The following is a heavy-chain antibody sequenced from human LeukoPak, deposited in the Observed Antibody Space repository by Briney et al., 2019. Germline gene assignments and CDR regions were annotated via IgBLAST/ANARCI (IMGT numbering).Heavy chain of an antibody. Sequence: PGGSLRLSCAASGFTFSSYSMNWVRQAPGKGLEWVSYISSSSSTIYYADSVKGRFTISRDNAKNSLYLQMNSLRAEDTAVYYCARDQEVLRFLEWLPHPYYYYYYYMDVWGKGTTVTVSS. CDR3: ARDQEVLRFLEWLPHPYYYYYYYMDV. J-gene: IGHJ6*03. CDR2: ISSSSSTI. CDR1: GFTFSSYS. D-gene: IGHD3-3*01. V-gene: IGHV3-48*01.